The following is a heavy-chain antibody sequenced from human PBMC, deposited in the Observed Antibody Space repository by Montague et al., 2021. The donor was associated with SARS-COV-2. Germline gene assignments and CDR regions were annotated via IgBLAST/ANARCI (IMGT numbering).Heavy chain of an antibody. Sequence: SETLSLTCAVHGGSFSGYYWNWIRQPTGKGLEWIGEINHGGSTNYNPSLKSRVTISADTSKNQFSMKLTSVAAADTAVYYCARLGEGVVPAPILGVGPYYYTSLLDVWGTGTPVP. CDR1: GGSFSGYY. D-gene: IGHD2-2*02. CDR2: INHGGST. V-gene: IGHV4-34*01. J-gene: IGHJ6*03. CDR3: ARLGEGVVPAPILGVGPYYYTSLLDV.